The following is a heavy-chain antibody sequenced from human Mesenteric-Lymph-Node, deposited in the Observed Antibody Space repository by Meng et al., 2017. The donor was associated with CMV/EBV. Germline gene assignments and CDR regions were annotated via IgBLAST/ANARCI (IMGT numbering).Heavy chain of an antibody. J-gene: IGHJ3*02. CDR1: TYSISSSIYY. CDR2: VYYGGST. V-gene: IGHV4-39*07. Sequence: SETLSLTCTVSTYSISSSIYYWGWIRQSPGKGLEWIGSVYYGGSTYYNPSLKSRVTISGDTSNNQFSLNLSLVTAADTAVYYCARASTGYDIWGQGTMVTVSS. CDR3: ARASTGYDI. D-gene: IGHD6-25*01.